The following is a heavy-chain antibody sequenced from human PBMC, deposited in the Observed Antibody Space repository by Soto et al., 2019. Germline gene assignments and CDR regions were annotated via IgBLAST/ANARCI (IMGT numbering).Heavy chain of an antibody. Sequence: WGSLRLSCAASGFTFVSYNMSCFRHSPFKWLEWVSSISSSSTYIYYADSVKGRFTISRDNATNSLYLQMNSLRAEDTAVYYCARDFYPYDYVWGSYPTELDYWGQGTLVTVSS. J-gene: IGHJ4*02. D-gene: IGHD3-16*02. V-gene: IGHV3-21*01. CDR1: GFTFVSYN. CDR2: ISSSSTYI. CDR3: ARDFYPYDYVWGSYPTELDY.